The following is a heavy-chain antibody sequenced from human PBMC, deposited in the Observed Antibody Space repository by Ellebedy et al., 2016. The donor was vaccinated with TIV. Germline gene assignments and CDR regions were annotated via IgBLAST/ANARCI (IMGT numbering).Heavy chain of an antibody. CDR2: ISYDGSNK. D-gene: IGHD1-26*01. V-gene: IGHV3-30*18. Sequence: GESLKISXAASGFTFSSYGMHWVRQAPGKGLEWVAVISYDGSNKYYADSVKGRFTISRDNSKNTLYLQMNSLRAEDTAVYYCAKGRGVGARSPLDYWGQGTLVTVSS. J-gene: IGHJ4*02. CDR1: GFTFSSYG. CDR3: AKGRGVGARSPLDY.